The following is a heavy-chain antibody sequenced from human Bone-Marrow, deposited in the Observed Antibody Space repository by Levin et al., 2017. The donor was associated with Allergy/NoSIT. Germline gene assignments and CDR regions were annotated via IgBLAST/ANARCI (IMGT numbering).Heavy chain of an antibody. CDR1: GVIFSEYA. J-gene: IGHJ3*01. CDR3: AKEAFDV. V-gene: IGHV3-23*01. Sequence: GGSLRLSCAVSGVIFSEYAMSWVRQAPGKGLEWVSGISHDATDTHYIESVKGRFTISRDNSKNTLYVQMNRLRGDDTAVYYCAKEAFDVWGQGTTVIVSS. CDR2: ISHDATDT.